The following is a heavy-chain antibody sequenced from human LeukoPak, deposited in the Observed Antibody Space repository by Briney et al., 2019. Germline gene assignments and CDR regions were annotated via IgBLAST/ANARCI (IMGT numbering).Heavy chain of an antibody. CDR1: GGSFSGYY. Sequence: SETLSLTCTVYGGSFSGYYWSWIRQPPGKGLEWVGEINHSGSTNYNPSLKSRVTTSVDTSKNQFSLKLSSVTAADTAVYYCARGASHKSWGQGTLVTVSS. V-gene: IGHV4-34*01. CDR2: INHSGST. CDR3: ARGASHKS. J-gene: IGHJ4*02.